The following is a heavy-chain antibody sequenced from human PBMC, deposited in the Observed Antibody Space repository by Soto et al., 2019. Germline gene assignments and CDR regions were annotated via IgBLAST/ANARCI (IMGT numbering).Heavy chain of an antibody. J-gene: IGHJ6*02. Sequence: QVQLVQSGAEVKKPGSSVKISCKASGGTFSSYAISWVRQAPGQGLEWMGGIIPIFGTTNYALKFQGRVPINADNSTSTADMELSSLRSDDTAVYYCARPSSSSLENSYYYAVDVWGQGTTVIVSS. CDR2: IIPIFGTT. CDR3: ARPSSSSLENSYYYAVDV. CDR1: GGTFSSYA. D-gene: IGHD2-2*01. V-gene: IGHV1-69*14.